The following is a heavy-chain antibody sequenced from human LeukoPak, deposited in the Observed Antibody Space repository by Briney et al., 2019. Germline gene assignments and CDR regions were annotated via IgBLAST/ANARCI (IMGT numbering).Heavy chain of an antibody. Sequence: GGSLRLSCAAFGFIVSSNYMNWVRQAPGKGLEWVSVIYSGGSTYYADSVKGRFTISRDNSKNTLYLQMNSLRAEDTAVYYCARGHVVVVVAAIRFDYWGQGTLVTVPS. CDR2: IYSGGST. CDR3: ARGHVVVVVAAIRFDY. CDR1: GFIVSSNY. D-gene: IGHD2-15*01. V-gene: IGHV3-53*01. J-gene: IGHJ4*02.